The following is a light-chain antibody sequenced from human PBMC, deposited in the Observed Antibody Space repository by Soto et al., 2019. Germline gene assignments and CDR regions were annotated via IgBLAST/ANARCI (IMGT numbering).Light chain of an antibody. Sequence: EIVMTQSPATLPVSPGERATLSCRASQSVSSNLGWYQQKPGQAPRLLVYDASARATGIPARFSGSGSGTEFTLTISSLQSEDFAVYYCQQYNNWPPPLTFGGGTKVEIK. CDR2: DAS. CDR1: QSVSSN. J-gene: IGKJ4*01. V-gene: IGKV3-15*01. CDR3: QQYNNWPPPLT.